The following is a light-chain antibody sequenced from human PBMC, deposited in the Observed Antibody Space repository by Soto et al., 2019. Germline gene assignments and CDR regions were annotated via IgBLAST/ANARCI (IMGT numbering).Light chain of an antibody. CDR1: QGISDY. CDR3: QQTYTFPWT. J-gene: IGKJ1*01. V-gene: IGKV1-39*01. Sequence: DIRMTQSPSSLSASVGDTVTITCRASQGISDYLSWFQHKPGEAPKLLIYTASSLQGGVPLRFSGAGSRTDFSLTISGLPPEDSATYYCQQTYTFPWTCGQGTRVDIK. CDR2: TAS.